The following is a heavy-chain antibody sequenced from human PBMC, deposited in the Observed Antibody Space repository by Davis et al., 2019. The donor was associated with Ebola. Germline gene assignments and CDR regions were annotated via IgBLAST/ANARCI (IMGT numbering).Heavy chain of an antibody. J-gene: IGHJ5*02. V-gene: IGHV4-59*08. CDR3: ARHAWYCSSTSCINWFDP. D-gene: IGHD2-2*01. CDR2: IYYSGST. Sequence: MPSETLSLTCTVSGGSISSYYWSWIRQPPGKGLEWIGYIYYSGSTNYNPSLKSRVTISVDTSKNQFSLKLSSVTAADTAVYYYARHAWYCSSTSCINWFDPWGQGTLVTVSS. CDR1: GGSISSYY.